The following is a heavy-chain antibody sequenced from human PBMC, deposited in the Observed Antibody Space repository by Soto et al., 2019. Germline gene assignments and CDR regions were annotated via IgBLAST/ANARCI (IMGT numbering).Heavy chain of an antibody. CDR3: ARHFPTEVATMDS. D-gene: IGHD5-12*01. J-gene: IGHJ5*02. CDR1: GGSISSYY. V-gene: IGHV4-59*08. Sequence: PSETLSLTCTVSGGSISSYYWSWIRQPPGKGLEWIGYIYYSGSTNYNPSLKSRVTISVVTSKNQFSLKLSSVTAADTAVYYCARHFPTEVATMDSWGQGTLVTVSS. CDR2: IYYSGST.